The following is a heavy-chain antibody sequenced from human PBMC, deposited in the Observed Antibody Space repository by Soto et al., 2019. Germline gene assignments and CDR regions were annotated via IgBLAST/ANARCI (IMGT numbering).Heavy chain of an antibody. CDR1: GASFTGYY. Sequence: QVRLQQWGAGLLKPSETLSLTCAVYGASFTGYYWTWLRQPPGKGLEWIGEVSHSGTTKYNPSLKRRATISLDPSKTQFPLGLTSVTAAATAVYSCARYGGTAIWYFVIWARGT. D-gene: IGHD2-15*01. CDR2: VSHSGTT. V-gene: IGHV4-34*01. J-gene: IGHJ2*01. CDR3: ARYGGTAIWYFVI.